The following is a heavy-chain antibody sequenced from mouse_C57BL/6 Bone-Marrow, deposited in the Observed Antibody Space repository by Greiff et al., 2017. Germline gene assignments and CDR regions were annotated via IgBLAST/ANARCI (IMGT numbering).Heavy chain of an antibody. CDR3: ARGGFAY. Sequence: VLLQQSAPVLVKPSQSLSSSCSVTGYFITSGYYWNWIRQFPGNKLEWMGDISDDGSNNYNPSPKNRTSITRDTSKNPFFLKLNSVTSEDTATYYCARGGFAYWGQGTLVTVSA. V-gene: IGHV3-6*01. CDR2: ISDDGSN. CDR1: GYFITSGYY. J-gene: IGHJ3*01.